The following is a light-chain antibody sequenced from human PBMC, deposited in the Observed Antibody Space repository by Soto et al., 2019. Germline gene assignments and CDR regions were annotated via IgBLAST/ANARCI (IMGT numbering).Light chain of an antibody. Sequence: DIQMAQSPSTLSGSVGDRVTITCRASQTISSWLAWYQQKPGKAPKVLIYDASNLQSGVPSRFSGSGFGANFTLTIRSLQPEDFAIYYCQQTYSTPSWTFGQGTKVDI. J-gene: IGKJ1*01. CDR2: DAS. CDR1: QTISSW. CDR3: QQTYSTPSWT. V-gene: IGKV1-5*01.